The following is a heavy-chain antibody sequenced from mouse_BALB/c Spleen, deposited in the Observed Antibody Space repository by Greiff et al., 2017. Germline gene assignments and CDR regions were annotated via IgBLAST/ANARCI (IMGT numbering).Heavy chain of an antibody. CDR1: GFTFSSYG. J-gene: IGHJ4*01. CDR2: ISSGGSYT. V-gene: IGHV5-6*02. CDR3: ARPTTVVATGAMDY. D-gene: IGHD1-1*01. Sequence: EVKLVESGGDLVKPGGSLKLSCAASGFTFSSYGMSWVRQTPDKRLEWVATISSGGSYTYYPDSVKGRFTISRDNAKNTLYLQMSSLKSEDTAMYYCARPTTVVATGAMDYWGQGTSVTVSS.